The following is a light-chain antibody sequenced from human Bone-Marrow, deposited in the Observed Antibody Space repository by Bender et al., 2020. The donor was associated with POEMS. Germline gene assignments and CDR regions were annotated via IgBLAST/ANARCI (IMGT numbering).Light chain of an antibody. CDR2: TNN. V-gene: IGLV1-44*01. J-gene: IGLJ3*02. Sequence: QSVLTQPPSASGTPGQRVTISCSGSSSNIGTNPVNWYQQLPGTAPKLLIYTNNQRPSGVPDRFSGSKSGTSASLAISGLQSEDEADYYCAAWEDSLNGWVFGGGTKVTVL. CDR1: SSNIGTNP. CDR3: AAWEDSLNGWV.